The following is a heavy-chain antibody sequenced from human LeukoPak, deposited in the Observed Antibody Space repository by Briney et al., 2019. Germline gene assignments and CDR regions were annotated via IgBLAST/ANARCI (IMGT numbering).Heavy chain of an antibody. Sequence: PSETLSLTCTVSGDSISSGNYYWTWIRQPPGKGLEWLGYIYYSGSTFYNPSLKSRVTISVDTSKNEFSLKLSSVTAADTAVYYCAREFWSGSYSDKWGQGTLVTVSS. CDR2: IYYSGST. D-gene: IGHD3-3*01. CDR1: GDSISSGNYY. J-gene: IGHJ4*02. V-gene: IGHV4-30-4*01. CDR3: AREFWSGSYSDK.